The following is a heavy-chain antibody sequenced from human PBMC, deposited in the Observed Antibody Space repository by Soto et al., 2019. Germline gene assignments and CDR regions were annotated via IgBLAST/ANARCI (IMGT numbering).Heavy chain of an antibody. CDR3: ARVFGSGTQSAFFFDY. V-gene: IGHV1-18*04. CDR1: GYTFTSSG. CDR2: ISAYNVNT. Sequence: QVPLVQSGGEVKKPGASVKVSCKASGYTFTSSGIIWVRQAPGQGLEWMGWISAYNVNTNYGQKFQGRVTMTTDTSTSTAYMELRSLRSDDTAVYYCARVFGSGTQSAFFFDYWGQGTLVTVSS. D-gene: IGHD3-10*01. J-gene: IGHJ4*02.